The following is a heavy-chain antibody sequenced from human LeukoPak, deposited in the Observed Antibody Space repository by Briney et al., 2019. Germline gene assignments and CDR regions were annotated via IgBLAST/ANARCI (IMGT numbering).Heavy chain of an antibody. CDR1: GFTFSSYW. V-gene: IGHV3-7*01. D-gene: IGHD3-22*01. Sequence: GGSLRLSCAASGFTFSSYWMSWVRQAPGKGLEWVANIKQDGSEKYYVDSVKGRLTISRDNAKNSLYLQMNSLRAEDTAVYYCAREGTMIARGYFDYWGQGTLVTVSS. CDR2: IKQDGSEK. CDR3: AREGTMIARGYFDY. J-gene: IGHJ4*02.